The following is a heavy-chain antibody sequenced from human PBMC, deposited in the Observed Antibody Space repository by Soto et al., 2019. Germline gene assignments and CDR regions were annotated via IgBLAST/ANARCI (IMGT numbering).Heavy chain of an antibody. CDR2: ISSSSSYI. CDR1: GFTFGSYS. CDR3: ARVYCSSTSCYTYGMDV. D-gene: IGHD2-2*02. J-gene: IGHJ6*02. Sequence: GGSLRLSCAASGFTFGSYSMNWFRQAPGKGLEWVSSISSSSSYIYYADSVKGRFTISRDNAKNSLYLQMNSLRAEDTAVYYCARVYCSSTSCYTYGMDVWGQGTTVTLSS. V-gene: IGHV3-21*01.